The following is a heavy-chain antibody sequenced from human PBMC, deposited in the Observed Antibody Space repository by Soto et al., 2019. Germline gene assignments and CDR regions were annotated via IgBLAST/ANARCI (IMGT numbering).Heavy chain of an antibody. CDR3: ARTRDDYGDYMSFDY. CDR1: GFSLSNARMG. J-gene: IGHJ4*02. CDR2: IFSNDEK. V-gene: IGHV2-26*01. D-gene: IGHD4-17*01. Sequence: QVTLKESGPVLLKPTETLTLTCTVSGFSLSNARMGVSWIRQPPGKALEWLAHIFSNDEKSYSTSLKSRLTISKDTSKSQVVLTMTNMDPVDTATYYCARTRDDYGDYMSFDYWGQGTLVTVSS.